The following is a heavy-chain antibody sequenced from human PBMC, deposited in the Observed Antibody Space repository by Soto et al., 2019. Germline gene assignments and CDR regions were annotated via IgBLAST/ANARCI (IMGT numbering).Heavy chain of an antibody. Sequence: ASVKVSCKASGYTFTGYYMHWVRQAPGQGLEWMGWINPNSGGTNYAQKFQGWVTMTRDTSISTAYMELSRLRSDDTAVYYCVRDSPLGYCSGGSCYSLAFDYWGQGILVTVSS. V-gene: IGHV1-2*04. CDR3: VRDSPLGYCSGGSCYSLAFDY. J-gene: IGHJ4*02. CDR2: INPNSGGT. CDR1: GYTFTGYY. D-gene: IGHD2-15*01.